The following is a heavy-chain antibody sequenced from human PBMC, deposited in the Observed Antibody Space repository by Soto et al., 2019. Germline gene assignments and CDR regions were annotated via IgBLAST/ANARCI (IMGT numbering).Heavy chain of an antibody. CDR3: ARDLSSSSENWFDP. CDR1: GYSISSGYY. J-gene: IGHJ5*02. CDR2: MYHSGNT. Sequence: SETLSLTCAVSGYSISSGYYWGWIRQPPGKGLEWIGSMYHSGNTYYNPSLKSRVTISVDTSKNQFSLKLSSVTAADTAVYYCARDLSSSSENWFDPWGQGILVTVSS. V-gene: IGHV4-38-2*02. D-gene: IGHD6-6*01.